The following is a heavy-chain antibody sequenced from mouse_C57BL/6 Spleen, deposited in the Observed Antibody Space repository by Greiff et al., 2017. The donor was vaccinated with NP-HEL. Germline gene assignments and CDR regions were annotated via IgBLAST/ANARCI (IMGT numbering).Heavy chain of an antibody. CDR1: GYTFTSYD. CDR2: IYPRDGST. V-gene: IGHV1-85*01. CDR3: ARYGVYYGSSLYYFDY. D-gene: IGHD1-1*01. J-gene: IGHJ2*01. Sequence: VQLVESGPELVKPGASVKLSCKASGYTFTSYDINWVKQRPGQGLEWIGWIYPRDGSTKYNEKFKGKATLTVDTSSSTAYMELHSLTSEDSAVYFCARYGVYYGSSLYYFDYWGQGTTLTVSS.